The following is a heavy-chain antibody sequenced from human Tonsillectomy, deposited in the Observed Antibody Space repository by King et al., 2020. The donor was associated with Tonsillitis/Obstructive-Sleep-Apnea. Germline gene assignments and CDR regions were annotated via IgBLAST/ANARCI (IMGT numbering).Heavy chain of an antibody. CDR3: ARGGRYDSSGYYTPLDY. CDR1: GYTFSSYP. D-gene: IGHD3-22*01. V-gene: IGHV1-18*01. Sequence: QLVQSGAEVKKPGASVKVSCKASGYTFSSYPMSWVRQAPGQGLEWRGCIGAHNGNTDYAQKIQGRVTMTTDTSTTTAYMELRSLRSDDTAVYYCARGGRYDSSGYYTPLDYWGQGTLVTVSS. J-gene: IGHJ4*02. CDR2: IGAHNGNT.